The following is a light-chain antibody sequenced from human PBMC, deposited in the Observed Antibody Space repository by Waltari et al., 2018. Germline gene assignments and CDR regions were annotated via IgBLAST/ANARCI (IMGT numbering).Light chain of an antibody. V-gene: IGKV3-11*01. J-gene: IGKJ2*01. CDR3: QHRTNWVPGMYT. Sequence: PGESATLSCRASQSVSGSLAWYQQKPGQPPRLLIYDSSNRATGIPARFSGSGSGTDFTLTISSLTPEDFAVYFFQHRTNWVPGMYTFGQGTKLEIK. CDR2: DSS. CDR1: QSVSGS.